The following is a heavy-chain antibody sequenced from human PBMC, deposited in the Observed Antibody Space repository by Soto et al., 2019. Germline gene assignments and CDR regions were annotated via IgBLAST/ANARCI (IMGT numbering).Heavy chain of an antibody. Sequence: EVHLVESGGDLVQPGGSLRLSCAASGLTVSSNYMSWVRQAPGKGLEWVSDMYRSGNTNYADSVKGRFIFSRDYSKNTLFLQMDSLRAEDTAVYYCARVSTIGMAFYMWGQGTVVTVSS. CDR2: MYRSGNT. V-gene: IGHV3-66*01. CDR3: ARVSTIGMAFYM. CDR1: GLTVSSNY. J-gene: IGHJ3*02. D-gene: IGHD2-21*01.